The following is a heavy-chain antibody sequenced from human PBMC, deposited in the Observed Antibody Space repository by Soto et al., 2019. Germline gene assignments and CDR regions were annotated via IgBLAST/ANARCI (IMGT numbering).Heavy chain of an antibody. V-gene: IGHV3-9*01. J-gene: IGHJ4*02. CDR1: GFTFDDYA. CDR2: FSWNVGSI. Sequence: EVQLVESGGGLVQPGRSLRLSCAASGFTFDDYAMHWVRQAPGRGLEWVSGFSWNVGSIAYADSVKGRFTISRDNAKNSLYLQMNSLRAEDTALYYCAKGVAGWYYFDYWGQGTLVTVSS. CDR3: AKGVAGWYYFDY. D-gene: IGHD3-3*01.